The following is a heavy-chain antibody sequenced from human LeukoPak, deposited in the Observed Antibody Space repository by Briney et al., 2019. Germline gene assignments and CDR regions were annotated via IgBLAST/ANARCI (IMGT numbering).Heavy chain of an antibody. CDR3: AKGGIVGTSGLFDY. J-gene: IGHJ4*02. Sequence: GRSLRLSCAASGFTFSSYAMHWVRQAPGKGLEWVSGISGSGNTYYADSVKGRFTISRDNSKNTLYLQMNSLRAEDAAVYYCAKGGIVGTSGLFDYWGQGALVTVSS. V-gene: IGHV3-23*01. D-gene: IGHD1-26*01. CDR2: ISGSGNT. CDR1: GFTFSSYA.